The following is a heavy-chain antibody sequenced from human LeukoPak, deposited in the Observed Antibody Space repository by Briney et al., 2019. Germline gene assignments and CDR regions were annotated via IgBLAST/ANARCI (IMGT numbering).Heavy chain of an antibody. CDR2: MNPNSGNT. CDR1: GYTFTSYD. Sequence: ASVKVSCKASGYTFTSYDINWVRQATGQGLEWMGWMNPNSGNTGYAQKFQGRVTMTRDTSISTAYMELSRLRSDDTAVYYCASIYYDSSGYYLDYWGQGTLVTVSS. J-gene: IGHJ4*02. D-gene: IGHD3-22*01. V-gene: IGHV1-8*02. CDR3: ASIYYDSSGYYLDY.